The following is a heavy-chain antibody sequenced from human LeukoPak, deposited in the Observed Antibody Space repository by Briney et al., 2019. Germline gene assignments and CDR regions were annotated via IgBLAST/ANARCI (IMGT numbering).Heavy chain of an antibody. V-gene: IGHV3-30*18. CDR2: ISYDGSNK. J-gene: IGHJ4*02. D-gene: IGHD2-8*01. CDR3: AKSDYNG. CDR1: GFAFSSYG. Sequence: GRSLRLSCAASGFAFSSYGMHWVRQAPGKGLEWVAVISYDGSNKYYADSVKGRFTISRDNSKNTLYLQMNSLRAEDTAVYYCAKSDYNGWGQGTLVTVSS.